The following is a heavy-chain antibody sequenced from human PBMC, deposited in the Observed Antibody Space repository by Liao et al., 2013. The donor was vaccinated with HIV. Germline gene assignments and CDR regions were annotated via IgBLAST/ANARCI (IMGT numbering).Heavy chain of an antibody. Sequence: QVQLRESGPGLVKPSETLSLTCTVSGASMASYYWSWIRQPAGKGLEWIGLIYSSERTNYNPSLKSRVTMSVDTSAHQFSLKLSSVTAADTAVYYCARDQRLYGGNYLFGYWGPGTPVTVSS. V-gene: IGHV4-4*07. CDR1: GASMASYY. CDR3: ARDQRLYGGNYLFGY. D-gene: IGHD4-23*01. J-gene: IGHJ4*02. CDR2: IYSSERT.